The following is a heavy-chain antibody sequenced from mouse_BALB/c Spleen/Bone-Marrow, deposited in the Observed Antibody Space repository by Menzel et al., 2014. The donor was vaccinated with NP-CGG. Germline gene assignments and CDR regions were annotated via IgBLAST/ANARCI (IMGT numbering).Heavy chain of an antibody. D-gene: IGHD2-3*01. J-gene: IGHJ2*01. V-gene: IGHV3-8*02. Sequence: EVHLVESGPSLVKPSQTLSLPCSVTGDSITSGYWNWIRKFPGNKLESMGYISYSGSTYYNPSLKSRISITRDTSKNXYYLQLNSVTTEDTATYYCATYDGYCFDYWGQGTTLTVSS. CDR2: ISYSGST. CDR3: ATYDGYCFDY. CDR1: GDSITSGY.